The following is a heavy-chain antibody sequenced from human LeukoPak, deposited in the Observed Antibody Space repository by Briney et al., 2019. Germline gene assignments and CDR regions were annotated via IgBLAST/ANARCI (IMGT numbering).Heavy chain of an antibody. CDR2: IYYSGST. J-gene: IGHJ6*03. V-gene: IGHV4-59*08. CDR1: GGSISSYY. CDR3: ARGTIAADDYYYMDV. Sequence: SETLSLTCTVSGGSISSYYWSWIRQPPGKGLEWIGYIYYSGSTNYNPSLKSRVIISVDTSKNQFSLKLTSVTAADTAVYYCARGTIAADDYYYMDVWGKGTTVTISS. D-gene: IGHD6-13*01.